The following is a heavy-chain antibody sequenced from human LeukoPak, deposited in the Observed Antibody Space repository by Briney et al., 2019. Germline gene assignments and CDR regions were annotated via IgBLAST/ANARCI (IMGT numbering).Heavy chain of an antibody. D-gene: IGHD2-2*01. CDR3: ARNVVVPAAPGWSDP. V-gene: IGHV4-30-4*08. J-gene: IGHJ5*02. CDR2: IYYSGST. Sequence: SETLSLTCTVSGGSISSGDYYWSWIRQPPGKGLEWIGYIYYSGSTYHNPSLKSRVTISVDTSKNQFSLKLSSVTAADTAVYYCARNVVVPAAPGWSDPWGQGTLVTVSS. CDR1: GGSISSGDYY.